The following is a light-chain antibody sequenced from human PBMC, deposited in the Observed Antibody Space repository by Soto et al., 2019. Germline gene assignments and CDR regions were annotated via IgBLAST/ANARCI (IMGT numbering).Light chain of an antibody. CDR3: SSYTSSSTLIL. CDR2: DVS. Sequence: QSVLTQPASVSGSPGQSITISCTGTSSDVGGYNYVSWYQQHPGKAPKLMIYDVSNRPSGVSNRFSGSKSGNTASLTISGLQAEDEADYYCSSYTSSSTLILFGTGTKVTV. V-gene: IGLV2-14*01. CDR1: SSDVGGYNY. J-gene: IGLJ1*01.